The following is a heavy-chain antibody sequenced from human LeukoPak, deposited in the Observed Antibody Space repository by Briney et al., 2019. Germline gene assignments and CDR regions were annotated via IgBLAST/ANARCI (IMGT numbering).Heavy chain of an antibody. J-gene: IGHJ3*02. Sequence: ASVKVSCKASGYTFTSYYMHWVRQAPGQGLEWMGIINPSGGSTSYAQKFQGRVTMTRDTSTSTVYMELSSLRSADTAVYYCARSIAVAGSAFDIWGQGTMVTVSS. CDR2: INPSGGST. CDR3: ARSIAVAGSAFDI. CDR1: GYTFTSYY. D-gene: IGHD6-19*01. V-gene: IGHV1-46*01.